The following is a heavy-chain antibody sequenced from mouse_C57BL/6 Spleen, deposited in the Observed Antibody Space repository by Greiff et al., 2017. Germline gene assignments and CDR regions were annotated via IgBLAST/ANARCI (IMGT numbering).Heavy chain of an antibody. CDR3: ARTHYGSSRAWFAY. D-gene: IGHD1-1*01. CDR2: INPNYGTT. J-gene: IGHJ3*01. Sequence: VQLKQSGPELVKPGASVKISCKASGYSFTDYNMNWVKQSNGKSLEWIGVINPNYGTTSYNQKFKGKATLTVDQSSSTAYMQLNSLTSEDSAVYYCARTHYGSSRAWFAYWGQGTLVTVSA. CDR1: GYSFTDYN. V-gene: IGHV1-39*01.